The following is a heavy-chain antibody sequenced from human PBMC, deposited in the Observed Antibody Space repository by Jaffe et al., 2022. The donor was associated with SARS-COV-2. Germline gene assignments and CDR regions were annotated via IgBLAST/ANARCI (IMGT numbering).Heavy chain of an antibody. J-gene: IGHJ5*02. Sequence: QVQLQESGPGLVKPSETLSLTCTVSGGSISSYYWSWIRQPPGKGLEWIGYIYYSGSTNYNPSLKSRVTISVDTSKNQFSLKLSSVTAADTAVYYCARRIGYGPHNNWFDPWGQGTLVTVSS. D-gene: IGHD5-18*01. CDR1: GGSISSYY. CDR3: ARRIGYGPHNNWFDP. V-gene: IGHV4-59*08. CDR2: IYYSGST.